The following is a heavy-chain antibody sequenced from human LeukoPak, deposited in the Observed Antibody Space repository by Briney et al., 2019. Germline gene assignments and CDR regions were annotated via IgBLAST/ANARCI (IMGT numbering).Heavy chain of an antibody. CDR1: GGSISSYY. D-gene: IGHD7-27*01. J-gene: IGHJ3*02. V-gene: IGHV4-59*01. Sequence: SETLSLTCTVSGGSISSYYWSWIRQPPGKGLEWSGDFYYSGSTNYNPSLKSRVTISVDTSKNHFSLKLRSVTAADTAVYYCARELTGSAFDIWGQGIMVTVSS. CDR2: FYYSGST. CDR3: ARELTGSAFDI.